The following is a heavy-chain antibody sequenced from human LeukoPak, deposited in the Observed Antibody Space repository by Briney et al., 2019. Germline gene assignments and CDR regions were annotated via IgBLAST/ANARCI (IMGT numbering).Heavy chain of an antibody. D-gene: IGHD6-6*01. CDR3: ARVLGDSSSNPELDY. CDR1: GFTLSSHW. CDR2: IKQDGSET. Sequence: GGSLRLSCAASGFTLSSHWMGWVRQAPGKGLEWVANIKQDGSETYYVDSVKGRFTISRDNAKNSLYLQMNSLRAEDTAVYYCARVLGDSSSNPELDYWGQGTLVTVSS. J-gene: IGHJ4*02. V-gene: IGHV3-7*01.